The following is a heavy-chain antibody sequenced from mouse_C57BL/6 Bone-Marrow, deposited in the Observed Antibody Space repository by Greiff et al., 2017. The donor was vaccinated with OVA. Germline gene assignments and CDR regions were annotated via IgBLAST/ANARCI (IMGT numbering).Heavy chain of an antibody. CDR3: VSSSFPPEFAY. V-gene: IGHV10-1*01. Sequence: GGGLVQPKGSLKLSCAASGFSFTTYAMNWVRQAPGKGLEWVARIRSKSNNYATYYADSVKDRFTISRDDSESMLYLQMNNLKTEDTAMYYCVSSSFPPEFAYWGQGTLVTVSA. CDR2: IRSKSNNYAT. CDR1: GFSFTTYA. D-gene: IGHD1-1*01. J-gene: IGHJ3*01.